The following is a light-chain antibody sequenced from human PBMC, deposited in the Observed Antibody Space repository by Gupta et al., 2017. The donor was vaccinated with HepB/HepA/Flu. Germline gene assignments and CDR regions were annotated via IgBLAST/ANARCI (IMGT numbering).Light chain of an antibody. Sequence: EIVLTQSPATLSLSPGERATLSCRASQSVSSYLAWYQQKPGQAPRLLIYDASNRATGIPARFSGSGSGTDLTLTISSREQEDFAGYYCQQRSNWPPWTFGQGTKVEIK. CDR1: QSVSSY. J-gene: IGKJ1*01. CDR3: QQRSNWPPWT. V-gene: IGKV3-11*01. CDR2: DAS.